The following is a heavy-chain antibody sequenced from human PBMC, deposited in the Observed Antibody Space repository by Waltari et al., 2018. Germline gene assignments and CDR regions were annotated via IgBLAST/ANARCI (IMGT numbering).Heavy chain of an antibody. J-gene: IGHJ4*02. V-gene: IGHV5-51*01. CDR3: ARLLEPPTPDY. CDR1: GYRFTRYW. Sequence: EVQLVQSGAEVKTPGESLKIYCKGSGYRFTRYWLGWGRQMSGKGLGWVGILYPGDSDNRYSPSCQCKVTISADKSISTAYLQWSSLKASDTAMYYCARLLEPPTPDYWGQGTLVSVSS. CDR2: LYPGDSDN. D-gene: IGHD1-1*01.